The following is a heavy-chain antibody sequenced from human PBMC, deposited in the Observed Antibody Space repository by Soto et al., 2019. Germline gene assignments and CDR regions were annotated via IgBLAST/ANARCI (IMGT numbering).Heavy chain of an antibody. D-gene: IGHD1-26*01. CDR2: IYHSGST. CDR3: TRATGSGSPIDH. CDR1: GGSISSSDYH. J-gene: IGHJ4*02. Sequence: QLQLQESGPGLVKPSETLSLTCTVSGGSISSSDYHWDWIRQTPGKGLEWSGAIYHSGSTNYNPSLKSRVTISVDTSKDQFSLRLSSVTAADTALYYCTRATGSGSPIDHWGPGTLVTVSS. V-gene: IGHV4-39*01.